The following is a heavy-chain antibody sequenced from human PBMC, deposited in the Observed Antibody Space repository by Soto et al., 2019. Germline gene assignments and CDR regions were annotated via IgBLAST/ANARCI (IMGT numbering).Heavy chain of an antibody. CDR3: AKVTGAPWYFDL. D-gene: IGHD3-9*01. CDR2: ISGSGGST. CDR1: GFTFSSYA. Sequence: GGSLRLSCAASGFTFSSYAMSWVRQAPGKGLEWVSAISGSGGSTYYADSVKGRFTISRDNSKNTLYLQMNSLRAEDAAVYYCAKVTGAPWYFDLWGRGTLVTVSS. J-gene: IGHJ2*01. V-gene: IGHV3-23*01.